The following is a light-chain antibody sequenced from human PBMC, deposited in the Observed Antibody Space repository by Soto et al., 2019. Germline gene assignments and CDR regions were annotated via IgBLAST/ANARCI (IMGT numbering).Light chain of an antibody. CDR3: CSFAGGRTWV. J-gene: IGLJ3*02. CDR2: DVN. Sequence: QSALTQPRSVSGSPGQSVTISCTGTSSDVGGYNYVSWYQQHPGQAPKLMIYDVNKRPSGVPDRFSGSKSGNTASLIISGLQAEDEADYYCCSFAGGRTWVFGGGTKVTVL. V-gene: IGLV2-11*01. CDR1: SSDVGGYNY.